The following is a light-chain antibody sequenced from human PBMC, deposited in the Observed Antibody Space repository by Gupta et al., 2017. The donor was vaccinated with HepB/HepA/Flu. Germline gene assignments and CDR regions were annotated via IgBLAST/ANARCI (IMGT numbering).Light chain of an antibody. V-gene: IGKV3-11*01. CDR1: QSVSSY. J-gene: IGKJ4*01. CDR2: DVS. CDR3: QQRRSWPLT. Sequence: EIVLTQSPATLSLSPGESATLSCRASQSVSSYLAWYQQKRGQAPRPLIYDVSNRATGIPARFSGSGSGTDFTLTISSLEPADFAVYYCQQRRSWPLTFGGGTKVEIK.